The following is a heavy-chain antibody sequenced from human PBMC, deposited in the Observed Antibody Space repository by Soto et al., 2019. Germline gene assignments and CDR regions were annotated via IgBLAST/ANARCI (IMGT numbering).Heavy chain of an antibody. J-gene: IGHJ4*02. CDR2: VKSKTDGGTI. Sequence: EVQLVESGGGLVKPGGSLRLSCAASGFTFSNAWMTWVRQAPGKGLEWVGRVKSKTDGGTIDYAAPVKDRFTISRDDSKNTLYLQMNSLKTEATAVYYCIGTYSGSSMRFDYWGQGTLVTVSS. CDR1: GFTFSNAW. D-gene: IGHD5-12*01. V-gene: IGHV3-15*01. CDR3: IGTYSGSSMRFDY.